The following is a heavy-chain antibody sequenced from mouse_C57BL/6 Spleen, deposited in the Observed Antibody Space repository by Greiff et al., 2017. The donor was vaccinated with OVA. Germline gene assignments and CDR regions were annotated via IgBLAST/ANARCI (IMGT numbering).Heavy chain of an antibody. D-gene: IGHD2-5*01. V-gene: IGHV5-4*01. J-gene: IGHJ2*01. CDR3: AREGPTIVSYFDY. CDR1: GFTFSSYA. CDR2: ISDGGSYT. Sequence: EVKLVESGGGLVKPGGSLKLSCAASGFTFSSYAMSWVRQTPEKRLEWVATISDGGSYTYYPDNVKGRFTISRDNAKNNLYLQMSHLKSEDTAMYYCAREGPTIVSYFDYWGQGTTLTVSS.